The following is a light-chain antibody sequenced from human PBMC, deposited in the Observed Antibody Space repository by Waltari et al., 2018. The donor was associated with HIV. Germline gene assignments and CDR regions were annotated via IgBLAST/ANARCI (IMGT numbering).Light chain of an antibody. CDR2: NVN. CDR3: SSYTTTTARV. V-gene: IGLV2-18*02. Sequence: QSALTQPLAVSGSPGQSVTISCTGTNSDISTYNRFCWYHHTPGTAPKLMIYNVNSRPSGVPDRFAGSKSGNTASLTISGLQAEDEGDYYCSSYTTTTARVFGTGTKVTVL. CDR1: NSDISTYNR. J-gene: IGLJ1*01.